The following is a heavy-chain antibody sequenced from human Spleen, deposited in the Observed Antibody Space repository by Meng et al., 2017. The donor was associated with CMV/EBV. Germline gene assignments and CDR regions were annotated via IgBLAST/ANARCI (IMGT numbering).Heavy chain of an antibody. CDR2: IKQDGSEK. V-gene: IGHV3-7*03. Sequence: GGSLRLSCAASGFTFSSYWMSWVRQAPGKGLEWVANIKQDGSEKYYVDSVKGRFTISRDNAKNSLYLQMNSLRAEDTAMYYCARAPRTSREYWNGAIDAFDVWGPGTMVTVSS. J-gene: IGHJ3*01. D-gene: IGHD2/OR15-2a*01. CDR3: ARAPRTSREYWNGAIDAFDV. CDR1: GFTFSSYW.